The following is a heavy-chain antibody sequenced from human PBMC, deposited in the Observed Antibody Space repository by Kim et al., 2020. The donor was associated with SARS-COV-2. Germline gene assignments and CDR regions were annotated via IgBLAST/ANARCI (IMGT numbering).Heavy chain of an antibody. J-gene: IGHJ4*02. V-gene: IGHV3-9*01. D-gene: IGHD3-10*01. CDR3: AKGRITMVRGVLDY. CDR2: ISWNCSSI. CDR1: GFTFDDYA. Sequence: GGSLRLSCAASGFTFDDYAMHWVRQAPWKCLEWVSGISWNCSSIGSADSVKGRFTISRDNAKNSLYLQMNSLRAEDTALYYCAKGRITMVRGVLDYWGQGTLVTASS.